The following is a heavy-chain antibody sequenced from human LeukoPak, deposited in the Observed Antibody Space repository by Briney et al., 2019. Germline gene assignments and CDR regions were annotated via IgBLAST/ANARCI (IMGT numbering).Heavy chain of an antibody. CDR3: ARQRGDYYGMDV. V-gene: IGHV4-59*08. Sequence: PSETLSLTCTVSGGSISSYYWSWIRQPPGKGLEWIGYIYYSGSTNYNPSLKSRVTISVDTSKNQFSLKLSSVTAADTAVYYCARQRGDYYGMDVWGQGTTVTVSS. CDR1: GGSISSYY. J-gene: IGHJ6*02. CDR2: IYYSGST.